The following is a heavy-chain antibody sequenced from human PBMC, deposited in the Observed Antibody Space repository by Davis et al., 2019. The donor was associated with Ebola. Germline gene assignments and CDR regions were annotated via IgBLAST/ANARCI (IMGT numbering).Heavy chain of an antibody. Sequence: KVSCKASGYTFTNYYMHWVRQMPGKGLEWMGIIYTGDSDTRYSPSFRGQVTISADKSIKTAFLQWSSLKASDTAMYYCARRDASGYFYSDYWGQGTLVTVSS. D-gene: IGHD3-22*01. CDR3: ARRDASGYFYSDY. CDR1: GYTFTNYY. J-gene: IGHJ4*02. V-gene: IGHV5-51*01. CDR2: IYTGDSDT.